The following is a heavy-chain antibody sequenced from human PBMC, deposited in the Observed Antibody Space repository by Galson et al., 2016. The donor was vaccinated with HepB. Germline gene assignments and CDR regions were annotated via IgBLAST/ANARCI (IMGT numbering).Heavy chain of an antibody. CDR1: GGTFSTYA. D-gene: IGHD3-22*01. V-gene: IGHV1-69*13. CDR2: IIPVFGAT. Sequence: SVKVSCKATGGTFSTYAVNWVRQAPGQGLEYMGVIIPVFGATTYAQKFQGRITITADESTSTAYMELSSLRSADAAVYYCASSQLYSYNDGAYYPDPFDLWGQGTMVTVSS. CDR3: ASSQLYSYNDGAYYPDPFDL. J-gene: IGHJ3*01.